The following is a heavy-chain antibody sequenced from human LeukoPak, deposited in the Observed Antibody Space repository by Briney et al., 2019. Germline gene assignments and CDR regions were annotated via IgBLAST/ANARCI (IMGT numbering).Heavy chain of an antibody. D-gene: IGHD3-22*01. CDR3: ARGRYYYDSAFDY. J-gene: IGHJ4*02. CDR2: ISYTGST. V-gene: IGHV4-59*01. CDR1: GGSISSYY. Sequence: SETLSLTCTVSGGSISSYYWSWIRQPPGKGLEWLGYISYTGSTKYNPSLKSRVTVSVDTSKNQFSLNLNSVTAADTAVYYCARGRYYYDSAFDYWGRGTLVTVSS.